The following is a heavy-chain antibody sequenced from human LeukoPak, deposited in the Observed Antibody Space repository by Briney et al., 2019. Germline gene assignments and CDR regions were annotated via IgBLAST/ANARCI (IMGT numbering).Heavy chain of an antibody. CDR2: MNPNSGNT. CDR3: ARGVWGSYRYRRPFDY. J-gene: IGHJ4*02. Sequence: GASVTVSFKASGYTFTSYDINWVRQATGQGLEWMGWMNPNSGNTGYAQKFQGRVTMTRNTSISTAYMELSSLRSEDTAVYYCARGVWGSYRYRRPFDYWGQGTLVTVSS. CDR1: GYTFTSYD. D-gene: IGHD3-16*02. V-gene: IGHV1-8*01.